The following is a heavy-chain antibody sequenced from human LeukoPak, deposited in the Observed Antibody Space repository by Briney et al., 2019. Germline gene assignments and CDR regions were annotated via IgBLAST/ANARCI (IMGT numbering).Heavy chain of an antibody. CDR3: ARAQLERPYGDWFDP. D-gene: IGHD1-1*01. V-gene: IGHV1-69*05. J-gene: IGHJ5*02. CDR1: GGTFSSYA. CDR2: IIPIFGTA. Sequence: SVKVSCKASGGTFSSYAISWVRQAPGQGLEWMGRIIPIFGTANYAQKFQGRVTITTDESTSTAYMELSSLRSEDTAVYYCARAQLERPYGDWFDPWGQGTLVSVSS.